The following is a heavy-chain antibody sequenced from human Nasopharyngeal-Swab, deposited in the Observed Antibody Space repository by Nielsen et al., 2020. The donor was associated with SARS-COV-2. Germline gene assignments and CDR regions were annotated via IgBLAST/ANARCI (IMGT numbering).Heavy chain of an antibody. J-gene: IGHJ4*02. CDR2: VRSKGNNYAT. D-gene: IGHD2-15*01. CDR1: GFTFSDSA. CDR3: TRCGGGCYSGRDY. V-gene: IGHV3-73*01. Sequence: GSLRLSCAASGFTFSDSAINWVRQASGKGLEWVGSVRSKGNNYATAYSAAVKGRFIIFRDDPTNTAYLQMNSLKTEDTAMYYCTRCGGGCYSGRDYWGQGTLVTVSS.